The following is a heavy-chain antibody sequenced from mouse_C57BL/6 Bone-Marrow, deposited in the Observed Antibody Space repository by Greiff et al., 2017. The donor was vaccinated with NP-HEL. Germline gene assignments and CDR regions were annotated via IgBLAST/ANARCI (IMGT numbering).Heavy chain of an antibody. V-gene: IGHV1-18*01. Sequence: EVQLQQSGPELVKPGASVKIPCKASGYTFTDYNMDWVKQSHGKSLEWIGDINPNNGGTIYNQKFKGKATLTVDKSSSTAYMELRSLTSEDTAVYYCATDYYYCNSYYAMDDWGQGTSVTVSS. D-gene: IGHD1-1*01. CDR2: INPNNGGT. J-gene: IGHJ4*01. CDR1: GYTFTDYN. CDR3: ATDYYYCNSYYAMDD.